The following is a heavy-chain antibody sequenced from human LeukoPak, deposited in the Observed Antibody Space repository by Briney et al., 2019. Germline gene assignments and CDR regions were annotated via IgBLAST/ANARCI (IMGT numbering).Heavy chain of an antibody. CDR3: VNLGYSD. D-gene: IGHD5-12*01. J-gene: IGHJ4*02. CDR2: IKNDGSDK. CDR1: GFSFSAAW. Sequence: GGSLRLSCEASGFSFSAAWMTWVRQAPGKGLEWVATIKNDGSDKYYVNSVKGRFTLSRDNAKDSVYLQMNSLRVEDTAVYYCVNLGYSDGGQGTLVTVSS. V-gene: IGHV3-7*01.